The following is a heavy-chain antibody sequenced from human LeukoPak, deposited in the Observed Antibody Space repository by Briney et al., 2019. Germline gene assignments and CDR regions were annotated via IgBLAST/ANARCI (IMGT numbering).Heavy chain of an antibody. D-gene: IGHD6-19*01. V-gene: IGHV3-30*18. CDR2: ISYDGSNK. Sequence: GGSLRLFCAASGFTFSSCGMHWVRQAPGKGLEWVAVISYDGSNKYYADSVKGRFTISRDNSKNTLFLEMNSLRAEDTAVYYCAKALTSGWYLDAFNIWGQGTMVTVSS. CDR3: AKALTSGWYLDAFNI. CDR1: GFTFSSCG. J-gene: IGHJ3*02.